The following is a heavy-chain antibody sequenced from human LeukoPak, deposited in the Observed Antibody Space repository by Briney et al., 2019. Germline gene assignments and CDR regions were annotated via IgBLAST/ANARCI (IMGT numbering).Heavy chain of an antibody. Sequence: SETLSLTCDVSGGSIDSTNWWNWVRQPPGKGLEWIGEIHHDGRINYNPSPKSRVTLSVDKSKNQFSLRLNSVTAADTAMYYCARSHDHLWGNYPDYWGQGTLVTVSS. CDR2: IHHDGRI. D-gene: IGHD3-16*02. V-gene: IGHV4/OR15-8*01. CDR1: GGSIDSTNW. CDR3: ARSHDHLWGNYPDY. J-gene: IGHJ4*02.